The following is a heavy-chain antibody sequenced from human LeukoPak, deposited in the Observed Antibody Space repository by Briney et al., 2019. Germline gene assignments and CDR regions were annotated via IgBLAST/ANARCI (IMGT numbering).Heavy chain of an antibody. J-gene: IGHJ4*02. CDR1: GDTVTSYY. Sequence: ASVKVSCKASGDTVTSYYMNRVRQAPGQWLEWMGITNPSGGSTSYAQKFQGRVTMTRDTSTSTVYMELSSLRSEDTAVYYCARGPAGKWLQLGTDYWGQGTLVTVSS. CDR2: TNPSGGST. CDR3: ARGPAGKWLQLGTDY. D-gene: IGHD5-24*01. V-gene: IGHV1-46*01.